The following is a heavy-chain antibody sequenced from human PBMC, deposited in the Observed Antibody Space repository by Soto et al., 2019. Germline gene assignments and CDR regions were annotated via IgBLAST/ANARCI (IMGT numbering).Heavy chain of an antibody. CDR1: GFTFSSYS. J-gene: IGHJ4*02. V-gene: IGHV3-48*01. CDR2: ISSGSGTI. CDR3: ARIPVVSKSIYYFDY. D-gene: IGHD2-8*02. Sequence: GGSLRLSCAASGFTFSSYSMNWVRQAPGKGLEWVSYISSGSGTIYYADSVKGRFTISRDNAKNSLYLQMDSLRAEDTAVYYCARIPVVSKSIYYFDYWGQGTLVTVSS.